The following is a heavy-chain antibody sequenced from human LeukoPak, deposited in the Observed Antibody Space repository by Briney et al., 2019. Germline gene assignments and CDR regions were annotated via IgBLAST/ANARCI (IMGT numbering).Heavy chain of an antibody. CDR2: INPSGGST. V-gene: IGHV1-46*01. Sequence: ASVKVSCKASGYTFTSYYMHWVRQAPGQGLEWMGIINPSGGSTSYAQKFQGRVTMTRDTSTSTVYMELSSLRSVDTAVYYCARAYYDILTEEPIDYWGQGTLVTVSS. J-gene: IGHJ4*02. D-gene: IGHD3-9*01. CDR3: ARAYYDILTEEPIDY. CDR1: GYTFTSYY.